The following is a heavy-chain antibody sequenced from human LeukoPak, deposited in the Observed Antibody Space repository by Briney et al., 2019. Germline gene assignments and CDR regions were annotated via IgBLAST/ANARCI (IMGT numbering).Heavy chain of an antibody. Sequence: PSETLSLTCAVSGGSISSGGYSWSWIRQPPGKGLEWIGYIYHSGSTYYNPSLKSRVTISVDRSKNQFSLKLSSVTAADTAVYYCASAQGAFDIWGQGTMVTVSS. CDR2: IYHSGST. CDR1: GGSISSGGYS. CDR3: ASAQGAFDI. J-gene: IGHJ3*02. V-gene: IGHV4-30-2*01.